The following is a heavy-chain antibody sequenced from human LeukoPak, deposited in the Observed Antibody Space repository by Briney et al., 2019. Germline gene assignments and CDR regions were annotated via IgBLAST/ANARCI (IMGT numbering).Heavy chain of an antibody. D-gene: IGHD6-19*01. CDR3: ARHEEYSSGWYVGPLYFDY. CDR1: GGSISSNNYY. CDR2: IYYSGST. V-gene: IGHV4-39*01. Sequence: PSETLSLTSTVSGGSISSNNYYWGWIRQTPGKGLEWIGSIYYSGSTYYNPSLKSRVTISVDTSKNQFSLKLSSVTAADTAVYYCARHEEYSSGWYVGPLYFDYWGQGTLVTVSS. J-gene: IGHJ4*02.